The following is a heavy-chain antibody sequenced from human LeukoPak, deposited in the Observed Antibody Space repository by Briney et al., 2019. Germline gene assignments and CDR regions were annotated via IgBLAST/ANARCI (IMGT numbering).Heavy chain of an antibody. Sequence: GGSLRLSCAASGFTFSDHYMDWVRQAPGRGLEWVGRTANKANSYTTEYAAYVKGRFTISRDDSKNSLYLQMSSLKTEDTAVYYCARGRNYGGNDYFDYWGQGTLVTVSS. CDR2: TANKANSYTT. D-gene: IGHD4/OR15-4a*01. V-gene: IGHV3-72*01. J-gene: IGHJ4*02. CDR1: GFTFSDHY. CDR3: ARGRNYGGNDYFDY.